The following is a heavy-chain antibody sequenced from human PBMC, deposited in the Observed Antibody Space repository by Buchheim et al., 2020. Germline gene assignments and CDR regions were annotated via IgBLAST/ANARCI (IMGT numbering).Heavy chain of an antibody. J-gene: IGHJ4*02. CDR2: IWNDGSNK. D-gene: IGHD6-19*01. CDR1: GFSFSSYG. V-gene: IGHV3-33*01. Sequence: QVQLVESGGGVVQPGRSLRLSCAASGFSFSSYGMHWVRQAPGKGLEWVAVIWNDGSNKYYADSVKDRFTIFRDNSKTTMYLQMNSLRAEDTAVYYCARLGSGWSVDYWGQGTL. CDR3: ARLGSGWSVDY.